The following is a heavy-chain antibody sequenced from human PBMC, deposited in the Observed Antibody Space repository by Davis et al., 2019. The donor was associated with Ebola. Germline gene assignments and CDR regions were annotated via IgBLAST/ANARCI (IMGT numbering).Heavy chain of an antibody. CDR3: ARLSGDRILYWWRATD. CDR1: GFTFSSYG. CDR2: ISSSSSYI. V-gene: IGHV3-21*01. J-gene: IGHJ4*02. D-gene: IGHD2-8*02. Sequence: GESLKISCAASGFTFSSYGMHWVRQAPGKGLEWVSSISSSSSYIYYADSVKGRFTISRDNAKNSLYLQMNSLRAEDTAVYYCARLSGDRILYWWRATDWGQGTLVTVSS.